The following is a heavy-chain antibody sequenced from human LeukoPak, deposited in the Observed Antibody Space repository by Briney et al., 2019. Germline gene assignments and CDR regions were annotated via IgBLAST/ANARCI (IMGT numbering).Heavy chain of an antibody. CDR2: ISDSSTTI. J-gene: IGHJ4*02. V-gene: IGHV3-48*01. CDR1: GFTFSSYN. D-gene: IGHD3-3*01. Sequence: PGGSLRLSCAASGFTFSSYNMNWVRQAPGKGLEWVSYISDSSTTIYYADSVKGPFTISRDNAKNSLYLQMNSLRAEDTAVYYCARDRGGAYDFWSGYYTGYFDYWGQGTLVPVSS. CDR3: ARDRGGAYDFWSGYYTGYFDY.